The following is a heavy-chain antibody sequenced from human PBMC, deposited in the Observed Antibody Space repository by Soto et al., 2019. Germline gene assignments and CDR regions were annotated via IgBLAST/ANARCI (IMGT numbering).Heavy chain of an antibody. CDR1: GFNLNTYG. D-gene: IGHD3-16*01. CDR3: VRDLARMADY. CDR2: ILYDGSKK. V-gene: IGHV3-30*03. J-gene: IGHJ4*02. Sequence: GESLKISCVASGFNLNTYGIYWVRQAPGKGLQWVAQILYDGSKKHYADSVRGRFTITRDNSKNTVYLQMDSLRVDDTAMYYCVRDLARMADYWGQVTLVTVSS.